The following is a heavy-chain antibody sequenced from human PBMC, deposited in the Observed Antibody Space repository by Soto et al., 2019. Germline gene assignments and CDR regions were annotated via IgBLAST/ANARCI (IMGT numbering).Heavy chain of an antibody. J-gene: IGHJ5*02. D-gene: IGHD3-3*01. CDR3: ARPISTYYDFWSGYYTSWFDP. Sequence: ASVKVSCKASGYTFTSYDINWVRQATGQGLEWMGWMNPNSGNTGYAQKFQGRVTMTRNTSISTAYMELSSLRSEDTAVYYCARPISTYYDFWSGYYTSWFDPWGQGTLVTVS. CDR1: GYTFTSYD. V-gene: IGHV1-8*01. CDR2: MNPNSGNT.